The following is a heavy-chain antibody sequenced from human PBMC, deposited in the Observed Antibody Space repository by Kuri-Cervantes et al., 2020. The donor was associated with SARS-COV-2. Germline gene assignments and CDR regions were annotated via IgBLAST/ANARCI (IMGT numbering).Heavy chain of an antibody. J-gene: IGHJ4*02. CDR3: AREISQSIAAAGTPLDY. V-gene: IGHV3-30-3*01. D-gene: IGHD6-13*01. CDR2: ISYDGSNK. Sequence: GESLKISCAASGFTFSSYAMHWVRQAPGKGLEWVAVISYDGSNKYYADSVKGRFTISRDNSKNTLYLQMNSPRAEDTAVYYCAREISQSIAAAGTPLDYWGQGTLVTVSS. CDR1: GFTFSSYA.